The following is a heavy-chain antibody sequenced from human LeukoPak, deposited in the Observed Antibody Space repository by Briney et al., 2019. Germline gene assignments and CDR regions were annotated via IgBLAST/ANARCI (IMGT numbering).Heavy chain of an antibody. D-gene: IGHD3-16*01. Sequence: ASETLSLTCTVSGGSISTYYWGWIRQAPGKGLEWIGSIYYSGSTYYNPSLKSRVTISVDTSKNQFSLKLSSVTAADTAVYYCARETSQKGAHYMDVWGKGTTVTISS. J-gene: IGHJ6*03. CDR3: ARETSQKGAHYMDV. CDR1: GGSISTYY. V-gene: IGHV4-39*07. CDR2: IYYSGST.